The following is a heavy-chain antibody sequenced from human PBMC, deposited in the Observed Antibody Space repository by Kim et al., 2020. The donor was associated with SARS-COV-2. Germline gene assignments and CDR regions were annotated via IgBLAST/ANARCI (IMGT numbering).Heavy chain of an antibody. J-gene: IGHJ4*02. CDR2: ISYDGSNK. V-gene: IGHV3-30-3*01. D-gene: IGHD6-19*01. CDR3: ARDVVAAGTPAYYFDY. Sequence: GGSLRLSCAASGFTFSSYAMHWVRQAPGKGLEWVAVISYDGSNKYYADSVKGRFTISRDNSKNTLYLQMNSLRAEDTAVYYCARDVVAAGTPAYYFDYWGQGTLVTVSS. CDR1: GFTFSSYA.